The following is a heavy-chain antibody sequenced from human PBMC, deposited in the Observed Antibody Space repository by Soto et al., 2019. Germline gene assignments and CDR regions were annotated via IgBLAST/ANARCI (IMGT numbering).Heavy chain of an antibody. V-gene: IGHV4-4*02. J-gene: IGHJ5*02. D-gene: IGHD3-22*01. CDR3: ARTGKFYYYDTTGLPFDP. CDR1: GGSISSSTW. Sequence: PSETLSLTCAVSGGSISSSTWWSWVRQPPGKGLEWIGEIYQTGSTNYNPSLKSRVTLSIDKSNNQFSLTLTSVTAADTAVYFCARTGKFYYYDTTGLPFDPWGPGILVTVSS. CDR2: IYQTGST.